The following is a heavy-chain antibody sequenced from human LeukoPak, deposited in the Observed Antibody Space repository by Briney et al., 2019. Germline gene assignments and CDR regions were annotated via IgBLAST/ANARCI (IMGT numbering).Heavy chain of an antibody. CDR2: IYHSGTT. CDR1: GDSISSTNW. CDR3: ANKVYCSSTSCYHAGY. D-gene: IGHD2-2*01. V-gene: IGHV4-4*02. J-gene: IGHJ4*02. Sequence: SETLSLTCAVSGDSISSTNWWSWVRQPPGKGLEWIGEIYHSGTTYYNPSLKSRVTISIDTSNNQFSLKLRSVTAADTAVYYCANKVYCSSTSCYHAGYWGQGTLVTVSS.